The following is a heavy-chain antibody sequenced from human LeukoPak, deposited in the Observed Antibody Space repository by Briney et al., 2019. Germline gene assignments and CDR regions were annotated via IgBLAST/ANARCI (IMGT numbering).Heavy chain of an antibody. V-gene: IGHV3-64D*06. Sequence: GGSLRLSCSASGFTFSSYAMHWVRQAPGKGLEYVSAISSNGGSTYYADSVEGRFTISRDNSKNTLYLQMSSLRAEDTAVYYCVRVADSSSWYGWFDPWGQGTLVTVSS. D-gene: IGHD6-13*01. CDR1: GFTFSSYA. CDR3: VRVADSSSWYGWFDP. CDR2: ISSNGGST. J-gene: IGHJ5*02.